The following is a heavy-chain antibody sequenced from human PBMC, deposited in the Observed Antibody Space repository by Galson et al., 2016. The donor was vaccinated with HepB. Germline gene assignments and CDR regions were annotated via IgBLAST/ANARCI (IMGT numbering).Heavy chain of an antibody. V-gene: IGHV3-49*03. Sequence: SLRLSCAASGFTFSDHAMSWFRQAPGKGLERVGFISSNAYGGTTEFAASVKDRFTISRDDSKSIAYLQMNSLKIEDTAVYYCTDGGGIAAAARGLNHWGQGTLVTVSS. D-gene: IGHD6-13*01. CDR3: TDGGGIAAAARGLNH. CDR2: ISSNAYGGTT. J-gene: IGHJ5*02. CDR1: GFTFSDHA.